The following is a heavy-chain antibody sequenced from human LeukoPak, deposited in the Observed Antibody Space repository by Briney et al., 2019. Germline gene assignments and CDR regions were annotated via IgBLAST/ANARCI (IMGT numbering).Heavy chain of an antibody. Sequence: GGSLRLSCAASGFTVSSNYMSWVRQAPGKGLEWVSVIYSGGSTYYSDSVKGRFNISRDNYKNMMYLQMNSLRAEETAVYYCAREGYGYFDYWGQGTLVTVSS. D-gene: IGHD2-15*01. J-gene: IGHJ4*02. CDR3: AREGYGYFDY. CDR1: GFTVSSNY. CDR2: IYSGGST. V-gene: IGHV3-53*01.